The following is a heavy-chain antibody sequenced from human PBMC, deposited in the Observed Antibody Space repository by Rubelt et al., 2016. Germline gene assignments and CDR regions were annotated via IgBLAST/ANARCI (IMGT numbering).Heavy chain of an antibody. J-gene: IGHJ4*02. V-gene: IGHV4-39*01. CDR2: IYYSGST. CDR3: VRGGTIRTFDH. CDR1: GGSISSSSYY. Sequence: QLQLQESGPGLVKPSETLSLTCIVSGGSISSSSYYWGWIRQSPGKGLEWIGSIYYSGSTYCNPSLKSRVPISVDPSKNQFSLKLGSVTAAETTVYYCVRGGTIRTFDHWGQGTLVTVSS. D-gene: IGHD3-16*01.